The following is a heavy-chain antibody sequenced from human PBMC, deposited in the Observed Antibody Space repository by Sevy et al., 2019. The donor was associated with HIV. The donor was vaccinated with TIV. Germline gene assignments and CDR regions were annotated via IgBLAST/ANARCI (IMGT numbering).Heavy chain of an antibody. D-gene: IGHD6-19*01. CDR1: GGSISSYY. CDR2: IDYSGST. CDR3: ARVGPSWYSSGGPYYFDD. Sequence: WETLSLTCTVSGGSISSYYWSWIRQPPGKELEWIGYIDYSGSTNYNPSLKSRVTISVDTSKNQFSLKLSSVTAADTDVYYCARVGPSWYSSGGPYYFDDWGQGTLVTVSS. J-gene: IGHJ4*02. V-gene: IGHV4-59*01.